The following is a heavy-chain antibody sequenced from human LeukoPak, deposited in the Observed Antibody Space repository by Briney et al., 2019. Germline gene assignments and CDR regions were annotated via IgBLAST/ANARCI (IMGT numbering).Heavy chain of an antibody. CDR2: ISSSSSTI. J-gene: IGHJ5*02. D-gene: IGHD2-2*01. Sequence: PGGSLRLSCAASGFTFSSYSMNWVRQAPGKGLEWVSYISSSSSTIYYADSVKGRFTISRDNAKNSLYLQMNSLRAEDTAVYYCARERFGTSGYGLFDPWGQGTMVTVSS. CDR1: GFTFSSYS. CDR3: ARERFGTSGYGLFDP. V-gene: IGHV3-48*04.